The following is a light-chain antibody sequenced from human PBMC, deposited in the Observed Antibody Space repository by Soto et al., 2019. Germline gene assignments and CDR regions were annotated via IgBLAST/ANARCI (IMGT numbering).Light chain of an antibody. V-gene: IGLV1-51*02. CDR3: AIWDHGLGGGGV. CDR1: SSNIGNNH. CDR2: ETS. J-gene: IGLJ1*01. Sequence: QSVLTQPPSLSAAPGQKVTISCSGGSSNIGNNHVSWYLHLPGTSPKLLIYETSKRPSGIPDRFSGSKSGASATLVITGLQTGDEADNSCAIWDHGLGGGGVFGPGTKVTVL.